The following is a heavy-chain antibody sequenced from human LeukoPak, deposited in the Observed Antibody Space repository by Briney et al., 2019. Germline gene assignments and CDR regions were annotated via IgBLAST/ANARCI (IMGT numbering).Heavy chain of an antibody. J-gene: IGHJ4*02. CDR3: ARGEYSGPTNY. Sequence: ASVKVSCKASGYTFTSYGISWVRQAPGQGLEWMGWINPNSGGTNYAQKFQGRVTMTRDTSISTAYMELSRLRSDDTAVYYCARGEYSGPTNYWGKGTLVTVSS. CDR2: INPNSGGT. CDR1: GYTFTSYG. V-gene: IGHV1-2*02. D-gene: IGHD5-12*01.